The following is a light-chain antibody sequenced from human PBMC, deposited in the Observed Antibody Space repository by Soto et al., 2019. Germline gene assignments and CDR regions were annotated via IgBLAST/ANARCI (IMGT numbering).Light chain of an antibody. J-gene: IGKJ5*01. CDR2: YIS. Sequence: EIVMTQSPATLSVSPGETASLSCRASRSAGNFLAWYQQKPGQAPRPLIYYISTRATGIPARFSGSGSGTEFTLTINSLQSEDSAVYYCQQHNQWPITFGQGTRLEIK. CDR3: QQHNQWPIT. CDR1: RSAGNF. V-gene: IGKV3D-15*01.